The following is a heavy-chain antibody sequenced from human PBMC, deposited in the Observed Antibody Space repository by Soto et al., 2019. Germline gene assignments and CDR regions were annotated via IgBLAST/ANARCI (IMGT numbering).Heavy chain of an antibody. V-gene: IGHV3-48*01. Sequence: EVQLVESGGGLVQPGGSLRLSCVASGFIFNSYSMNWVRQAPGKGLEWIYDLNSGSTSVFSGDSVKGRFTISRDNAKNSLYLQMNRLRAEATAVYYCASSASPDAYWGQVTLVTVSS. CDR3: ASSASPDAY. D-gene: IGHD1-26*01. CDR2: LNSGSTSV. J-gene: IGHJ4*02. CDR1: GFIFNSYS.